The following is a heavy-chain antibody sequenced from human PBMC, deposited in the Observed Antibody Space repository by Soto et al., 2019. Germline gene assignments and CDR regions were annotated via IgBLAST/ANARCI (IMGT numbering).Heavy chain of an antibody. Sequence: SLRLTGASPSRTFSSYAMRWVRQEPGKGLEWVAVISYDGSNKYYADSVKCRFTIARDNSKHTLYLQMNSLRAEDTAVYYCARALIVVVPGAIGYYYYYGMDVWGQGTTVTDSP. CDR1: SRTFSSYA. CDR2: ISYDGSNK. CDR3: ARALIVVVPGAIGYYYYYGMDV. D-gene: IGHD2-2*02. J-gene: IGHJ6*01. V-gene: IGHV3-30-3*01.